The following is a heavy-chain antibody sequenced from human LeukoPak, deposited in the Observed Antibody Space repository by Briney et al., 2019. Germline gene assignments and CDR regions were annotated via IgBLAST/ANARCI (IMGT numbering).Heavy chain of an antibody. D-gene: IGHD3-10*02. CDR3: AELGITMIGGV. V-gene: IGHV3-30*04. CDR1: GFAFSSYV. J-gene: IGHJ6*04. Sequence: GSLRLSCAASGFAFSSYVMHWVRQAPGKGLEWVAIISYDGSNEYYADSVKGRFTISRDNSKNTLYLQMSSLRGDDTAVYYCAELGITMIGGVWGKGTTVTISS. CDR2: ISYDGSNE.